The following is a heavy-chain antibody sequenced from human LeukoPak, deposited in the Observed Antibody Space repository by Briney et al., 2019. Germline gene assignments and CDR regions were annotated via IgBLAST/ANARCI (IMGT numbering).Heavy chain of an antibody. Sequence: GGSLRLSCAASGFTFSSYSMNWVRQAPGKGLEWVSYISSSSSTIYYADSVKGRFTIPRDNAKNSLYLQMNSLRAEDTAVYYCARDRSIAAAGTYMDVWGKGTTVTVSS. CDR1: GFTFSSYS. D-gene: IGHD6-13*01. CDR3: ARDRSIAAAGTYMDV. CDR2: ISSSSSTI. V-gene: IGHV3-48*01. J-gene: IGHJ6*03.